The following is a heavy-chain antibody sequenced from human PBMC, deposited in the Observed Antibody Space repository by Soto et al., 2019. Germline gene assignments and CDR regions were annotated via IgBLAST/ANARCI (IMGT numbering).Heavy chain of an antibody. V-gene: IGHV3-13*01. CDR2: IGTAGDT. CDR3: ARDRLISLYYFDY. CDR1: GFTFSNYD. J-gene: IGHJ4*02. D-gene: IGHD2-15*01. Sequence: EVQLVESGGGLVQPGGSLRLSCAASGFTFSNYDMHWVRQVTGKGLEWVSTIGTAGDTYYPGSVKGRFTTSRENAKNSLYLQMNSLRAEDTAVYYCARDRLISLYYFDYWGQGTLVTVSS.